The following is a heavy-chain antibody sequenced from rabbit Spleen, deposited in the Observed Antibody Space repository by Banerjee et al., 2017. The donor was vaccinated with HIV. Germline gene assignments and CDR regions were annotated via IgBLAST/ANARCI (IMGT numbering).Heavy chain of an antibody. CDR1: GVSFSGNSC. CDR2: IDTGSSGFT. CDR3: ARDPNYASGHYIYSF. D-gene: IGHD1-1*01. Sequence: QSLEESGGGLVKPGGTLTLTCIASGVSFSGNSCMCWVRQAPGKGLEWIACIDTGSSGFTYFASWAKGRFTISKTSSTTVTLQLSSLTTADTATYFCARDPNYASGHYIYSFWGQGTLVTVS. J-gene: IGHJ3*01. V-gene: IGHV1S40*01.